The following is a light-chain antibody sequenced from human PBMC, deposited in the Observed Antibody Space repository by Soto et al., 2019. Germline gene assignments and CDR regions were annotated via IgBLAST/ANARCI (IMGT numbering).Light chain of an antibody. CDR3: QQHDNLPHT. V-gene: IGKV3-15*01. J-gene: IGKJ1*01. CDR1: QSVSIN. CDR2: GAS. Sequence: EIVMTQSPATLSVSPGERATLSCRASQSVSINLAWYQQKPGQAPRLLIYGASSRATGIPARFSGSGSGTDFTLTISRLEPEDFAVYYCQQHDNLPHTFAQGTKVDIK.